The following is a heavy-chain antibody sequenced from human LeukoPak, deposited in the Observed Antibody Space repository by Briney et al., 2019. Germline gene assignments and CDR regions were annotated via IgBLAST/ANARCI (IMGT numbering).Heavy chain of an antibody. CDR1: GGSISSGSYY. V-gene: IGHV4-61*02. J-gene: IGHJ1*01. CDR3: AREIAAAGTFFQH. Sequence: SETLSLTCTVSGGSISSGSYYWSWIRQPAGKGLEWIGRIYTSGSTNYNPSLKSRVTISVDTSKNQFSLKLSSVTAADTAVYYCAREIAAAGTFFQHWGQGTLVTVSS. CDR2: IYTSGST. D-gene: IGHD6-13*01.